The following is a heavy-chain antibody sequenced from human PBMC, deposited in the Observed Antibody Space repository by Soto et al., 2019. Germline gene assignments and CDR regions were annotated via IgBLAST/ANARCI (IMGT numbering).Heavy chain of an antibody. CDR2: ISYEGSNT. CDR1: GFTFDTYG. V-gene: IGHV3-30-3*01. CDR3: ARVTPGNNLYYFSGLDF. Sequence: LRLSCVASGFTFDTYGIHWVRQAPGKGLQWVALISYEGSNTYYADSVRGRFTISRDNSKNALYLQMNTLRPEDTGVYYCARVTPGNNLYYFSGLDFWGQGTSVTVSS. J-gene: IGHJ6*02. D-gene: IGHD1-1*01.